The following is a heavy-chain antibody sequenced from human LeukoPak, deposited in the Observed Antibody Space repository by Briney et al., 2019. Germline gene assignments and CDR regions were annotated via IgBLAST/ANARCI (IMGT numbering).Heavy chain of an antibody. CDR1: GFTISSYS. CDR2: IGISRTYI. Sequence: QSGGSLRLSCAASGFTISSYSMNWVRQAPGKGLEWVSAIGISRTYIYYADSVKGRFTISRNNAENSLYLQMNRLRAEDTAVYYCARGIGQQLSDSDYWGQGTLVTVSS. D-gene: IGHD3-22*01. J-gene: IGHJ4*02. V-gene: IGHV3-21*01. CDR3: ARGIGQQLSDSDY.